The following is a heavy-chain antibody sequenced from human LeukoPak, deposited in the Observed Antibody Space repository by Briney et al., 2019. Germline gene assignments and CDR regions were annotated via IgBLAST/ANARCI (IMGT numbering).Heavy chain of an antibody. V-gene: IGHV3-21*01. Sequence: GGSLRLSCAASGFTFSRYSMNWVRQAPGKGLEWVSSISSSSSYIYYADSVKGRFTISRDNAKNSLYLQMNSLRAEDTAVYYCAREGRIAAAGRKSFDYWGQGTLVTVSS. CDR3: AREGRIAAAGRKSFDY. J-gene: IGHJ4*02. D-gene: IGHD6-13*01. CDR2: ISSSSSYI. CDR1: GFTFSRYS.